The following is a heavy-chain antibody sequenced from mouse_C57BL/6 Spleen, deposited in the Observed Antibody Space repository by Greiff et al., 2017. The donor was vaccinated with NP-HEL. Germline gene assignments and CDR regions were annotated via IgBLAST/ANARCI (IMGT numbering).Heavy chain of an antibody. V-gene: IGHV1-69*01. Sequence: VKLQQPGAELVMPGASVKLSCKASGYTFTSYWMHWVKQRPGQGLEWIGEIDPSDSYTNYNQKFKGKSTLTVDKSSSTAYMQLSSLTSEDSAVYYCARSGDGYYEDYWGQGTTLTVSS. CDR2: IDPSDSYT. CDR1: GYTFTSYW. J-gene: IGHJ2*01. CDR3: ARSGDGYYEDY. D-gene: IGHD2-3*01.